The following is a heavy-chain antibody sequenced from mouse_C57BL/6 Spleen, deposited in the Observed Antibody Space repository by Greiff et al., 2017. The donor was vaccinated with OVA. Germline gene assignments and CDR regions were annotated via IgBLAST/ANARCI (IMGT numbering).Heavy chain of an antibody. J-gene: IGHJ4*01. D-gene: IGHD2-3*01. Sequence: EVQLVESGGGLVKPGGSLKLSCAASGFTFSSYAMSWVRQTPEKRLEWVATISDGGSYTYYPDNVKGRFTISRDNAKNNLYLQMSHLKSEDTAMYYCARAPYDGYLYYAMDYWGQGTSVTVSS. CDR1: GFTFSSYA. CDR2: ISDGGSYT. V-gene: IGHV5-4*01. CDR3: ARAPYDGYLYYAMDY.